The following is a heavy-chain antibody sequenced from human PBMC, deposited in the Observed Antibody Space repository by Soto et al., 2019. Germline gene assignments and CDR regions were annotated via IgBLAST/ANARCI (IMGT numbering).Heavy chain of an antibody. CDR3: ARDTIQQQLVGEYYYYYGMDV. D-gene: IGHD6-13*01. V-gene: IGHV1-69*13. CDR2: IIPIFGTA. Sequence: GASVKVSCKASGGTFSSYAISWVRQAPGQGLEWMGGIIPIFGTANYAQKFQGRVTITADESTSTAYMELSSLRSEDTAVYYCARDTIQQQLVGEYYYYYGMDVWGQGTTVTVSS. CDR1: GGTFSSYA. J-gene: IGHJ6*02.